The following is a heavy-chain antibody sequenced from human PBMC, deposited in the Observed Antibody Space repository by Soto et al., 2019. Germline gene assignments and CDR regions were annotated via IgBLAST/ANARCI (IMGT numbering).Heavy chain of an antibody. Sequence: GSLRLSCAASGFTFSSHWMHRVRQAPGKGLVWVSRINGDGSSTSYADSVKGRFTISRDNAKNMLYLQVNSLRADDTAVYYCAGSPGLSRISGTTLGAWGQGTLVTVSS. CDR2: INGDGSST. V-gene: IGHV3-74*01. CDR1: GFTFSSHW. D-gene: IGHD1-7*01. J-gene: IGHJ5*01. CDR3: AGSPGLSRISGTTLGA.